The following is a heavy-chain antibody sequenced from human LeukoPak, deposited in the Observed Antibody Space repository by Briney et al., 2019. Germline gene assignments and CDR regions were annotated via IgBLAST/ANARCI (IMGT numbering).Heavy chain of an antibody. J-gene: IGHJ4*02. V-gene: IGHV1-2*02. D-gene: IGHD2-2*01. CDR2: INPNSGGT. CDR1: GYTFTGYY. Sequence: GSSVTVSCKASGYTFTGYYMHWVRQAPGQRLEWLGWINPNSGGTNYAQKFQGRVTMTRDTSISTAYMELSRLRSDDTAVYYCARDRALVVPAAIPDYWGQGTLVTVSS. CDR3: ARDRALVVPAAIPDY.